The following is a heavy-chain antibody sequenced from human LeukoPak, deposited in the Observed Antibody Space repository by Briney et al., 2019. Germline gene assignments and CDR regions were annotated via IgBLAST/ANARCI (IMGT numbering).Heavy chain of an antibody. D-gene: IGHD2-21*02. V-gene: IGHV3-7*03. Sequence: GGSLRLSWAASGFTFSSYWMSWVRQAPGKGLEWVANIKQDGSEKYYVDSVKGRFTISRDNAKNSLYLQMNSLRAEDTAVYYCASAYCGGDCYSRHYYYYGMDVWGQGTTVTVSS. CDR3: ASAYCGGDCYSRHYYYYGMDV. CDR2: IKQDGSEK. J-gene: IGHJ6*02. CDR1: GFTFSSYW.